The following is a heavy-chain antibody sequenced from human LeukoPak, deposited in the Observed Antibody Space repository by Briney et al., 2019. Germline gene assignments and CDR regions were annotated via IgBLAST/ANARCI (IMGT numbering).Heavy chain of an antibody. Sequence: GGFLRLSCAASGFTFSSYAMSWVRQAPGKGLEWVSAISGSGGSTYYADSVKGRFTISRDNSKNTLYLQMNSLRAEDTAVYYCAKDLVYSSSGTFDYWGQGTLVTVSS. D-gene: IGHD6-13*01. CDR3: AKDLVYSSSGTFDY. CDR1: GFTFSSYA. CDR2: ISGSGGST. J-gene: IGHJ4*02. V-gene: IGHV3-23*01.